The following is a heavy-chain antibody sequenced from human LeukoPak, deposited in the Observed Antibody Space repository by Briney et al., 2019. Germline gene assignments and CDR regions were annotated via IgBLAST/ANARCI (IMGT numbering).Heavy chain of an antibody. CDR2: INHSGST. J-gene: IGHJ4*02. CDR3: ARGPHTGVNYYDSSGYYY. Sequence: SETLSLTCAVYGGSFSGYYWSWIRQPPGKGLEWVGEINHSGSTNYNPSLKSRVTISVDTSKNQFSLKLSSVTAADTAVYYCARGPHTGVNYYDSSGYYYWGQGTLVTVSS. V-gene: IGHV4-34*01. D-gene: IGHD3-22*01. CDR1: GGSFSGYY.